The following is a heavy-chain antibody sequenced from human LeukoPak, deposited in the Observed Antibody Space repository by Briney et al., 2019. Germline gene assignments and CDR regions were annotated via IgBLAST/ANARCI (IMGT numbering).Heavy chain of an antibody. CDR2: IGTAGDT. D-gene: IGHD6-19*01. CDR1: GFTFSTYD. CDR3: ARAQYSSGWYRFDY. J-gene: IGHJ4*02. V-gene: IGHV3-13*04. Sequence: PGGSLRLSCAASGFTFSTYDMHWVRQATGKGLEWVSAIGTAGDTYYAGSVEGRFTISRENAKNSMYLQVNSLRDGDTAVYYCARAQYSSGWYRFDYWGQGTLVTVSS.